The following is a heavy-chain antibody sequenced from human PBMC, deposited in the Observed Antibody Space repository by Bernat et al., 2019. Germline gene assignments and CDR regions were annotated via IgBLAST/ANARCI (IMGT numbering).Heavy chain of an antibody. J-gene: IGHJ4*02. CDR2: IDWDDDK. D-gene: IGHD3-9*01. V-gene: IGHV2-70*15. CDR3: ARIISYYDILTGYHSGGGIDY. Sequence: QVTLRESGPALVKPTQTLTLTCTFSGFSLSTSGMCVSWIRQPPGKALEWLARIDWDDDKYYSTSLKTRLTISKDTSKNQVVLTMTNMDPVDTATYYCARIISYYDILTGYHSGGGIDYGGQGTLVTVSS. CDR1: GFSLSTSGMC.